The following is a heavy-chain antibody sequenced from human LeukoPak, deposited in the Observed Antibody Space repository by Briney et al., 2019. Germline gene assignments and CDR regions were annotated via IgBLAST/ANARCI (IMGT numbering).Heavy chain of an antibody. J-gene: IGHJ6*03. Sequence: PSETLSLTCTASGGSISNLYWSWIRQPPGKGLEWIGYISKNKSPDYSPSLKSRVTISVDTSKNQFSLKLSSVTAADTAVYYCASSTRRYCSSTSCPYYYYYYMDVWGKGTTVTVSS. V-gene: IGHV4-59*11. CDR1: GGSISNLY. CDR2: ISKNKSP. D-gene: IGHD2-2*01. CDR3: ASSTRRYCSSTSCPYYYYYYMDV.